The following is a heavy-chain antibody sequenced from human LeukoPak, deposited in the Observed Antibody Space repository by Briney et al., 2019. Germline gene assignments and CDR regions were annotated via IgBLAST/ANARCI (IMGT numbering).Heavy chain of an antibody. D-gene: IGHD3-16*01. Sequence: SETLSLTCTVSGGSISSGGYYWSWIRQHPGKGLEWIGYIYYSGSTYYNPSLKSRVTISVDASKNQFSLKLSSVTAADTAVYYCASSPVTWGSSNDYWGQGTLVTVSS. V-gene: IGHV4-31*03. J-gene: IGHJ4*02. CDR3: ASSPVTWGSSNDY. CDR1: GGSISSGGYY. CDR2: IYYSGST.